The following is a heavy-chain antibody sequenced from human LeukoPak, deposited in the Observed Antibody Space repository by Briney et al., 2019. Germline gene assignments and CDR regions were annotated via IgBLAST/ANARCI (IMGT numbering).Heavy chain of an antibody. J-gene: IGHJ4*02. V-gene: IGHV4-34*01. CDR1: GGSFSGYY. D-gene: IGHD3-10*01. Sequence: SETLSLTCAVYGGSFSGYYWSWIREPPGKGLEWMGEINHSGSTNYNPSLKSRVTISVDTSKNQFSLKLSSVTAADTAVYYCARARAFPMVRGVTKRLYFDYWGQGTLVTVSS. CDR3: ARARAFPMVRGVTKRLYFDY. CDR2: INHSGST.